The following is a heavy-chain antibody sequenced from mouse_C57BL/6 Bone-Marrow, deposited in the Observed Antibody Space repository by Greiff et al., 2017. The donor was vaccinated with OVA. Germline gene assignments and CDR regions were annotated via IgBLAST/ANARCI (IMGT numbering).Heavy chain of an antibody. CDR3: TRGVYDGYYWFAY. J-gene: IGHJ3*01. CDR2: IRNKANNHAT. D-gene: IGHD2-3*01. V-gene: IGHV6-6*01. Sequence: DVMLVESGGGLVQPGGSMKLSCAASGFTFSDAWMDWVRQSPEKGLEWVAEIRNKANNHATYYAESVKGRFTISRDDSKSSVYLQMNSLRAEDTGIYYCTRGVYDGYYWFAYWGQGTLVTVSA. CDR1: GFTFSDAW.